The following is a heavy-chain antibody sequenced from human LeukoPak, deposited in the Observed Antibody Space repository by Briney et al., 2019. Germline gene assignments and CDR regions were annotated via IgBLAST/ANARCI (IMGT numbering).Heavy chain of an antibody. V-gene: IGHV3-23*01. D-gene: IGHD1-26*01. J-gene: IGHJ4*02. CDR1: GFTFSSYA. CDR3: AKVGGATTRGYFDY. CDR2: ISGSGGST. Sequence: GGSLTLSCAASGFTFSSYAMSWVRQAPGKGLEWVSTISGSGGSTYYADSEKGRFTISRDNSKSTLYLQMNSRRAEDTAVYYCAKVGGATTRGYFDYWGQGTLVTVSS.